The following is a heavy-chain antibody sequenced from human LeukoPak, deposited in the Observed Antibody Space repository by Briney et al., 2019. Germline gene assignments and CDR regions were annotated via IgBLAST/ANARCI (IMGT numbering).Heavy chain of an antibody. CDR3: ARDFYGSRSYFDY. Sequence: GGCLRLSWAASGFTFSEYFMSWIRQAPGKGLEWISYISNSGTTIYYTDSVKGRFTISRDNAKNSLYLQVNSLRVEDTAVYYCARDFYGSRSYFDYWGQGTLVTVSP. CDR2: ISNSGTTI. CDR1: GFTFSEYF. J-gene: IGHJ4*02. V-gene: IGHV3-11*01. D-gene: IGHD3-10*01.